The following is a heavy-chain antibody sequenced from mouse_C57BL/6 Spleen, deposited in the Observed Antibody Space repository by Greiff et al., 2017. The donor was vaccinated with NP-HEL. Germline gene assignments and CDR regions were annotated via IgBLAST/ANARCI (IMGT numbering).Heavy chain of an antibody. D-gene: IGHD2-4*01. J-gene: IGHJ2*01. CDR1: GFTFTDYY. CDR3: ARSYDYGYYFDY. Sequence: EVQVVESGGGLVQPGGSLSLSCAASGFTFTDYYMSWVRQPPGKALEWLGFIRNKANGYTTEYSASVKGRFTISRDNSQSILYLQMNALRAEDSATYYCARSYDYGYYFDYWGQGTTLTVSS. CDR2: IRNKANGYTT. V-gene: IGHV7-3*01.